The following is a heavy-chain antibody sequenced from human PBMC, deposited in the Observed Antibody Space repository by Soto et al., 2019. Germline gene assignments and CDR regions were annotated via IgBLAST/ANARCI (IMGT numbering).Heavy chain of an antibody. CDR1: GFTFSSYA. CDR2: ISGSGGST. V-gene: IGHV3-23*01. D-gene: IGHD6-19*01. CDR3: AKDRGDGGSNGWSLYYYYYYGMDV. J-gene: IGHJ6*02. Sequence: PGGSLRLSCAASGFTFSSYAMSWVRQAPGKGLEWVSAISGSGGSTYYADSVKGRFTISRDNSKNTLYLQMNSLRAEDTAVYYCAKDRGDGGSNGWSLYYYYYYGMDVWGQGTTVTVSS.